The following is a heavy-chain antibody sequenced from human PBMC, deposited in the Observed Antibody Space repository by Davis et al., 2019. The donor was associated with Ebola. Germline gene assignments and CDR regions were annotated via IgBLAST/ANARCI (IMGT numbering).Heavy chain of an antibody. CDR1: GFTFSGSA. J-gene: IGHJ5*02. CDR2: IRSKANSYAT. D-gene: IGHD2-2*01. V-gene: IGHV3-73*01. CDR3: ARDRTPYQLLLSWFDP. Sequence: GESLKISCAASGFTFSGSAMHWVRQASGKGLEWVGRIRSKANSYATAYAASVKGRFTISRDDSKNTLYLQMNSLRAEDTAVYYCARDRTPYQLLLSWFDPWGQGTLVTVSS.